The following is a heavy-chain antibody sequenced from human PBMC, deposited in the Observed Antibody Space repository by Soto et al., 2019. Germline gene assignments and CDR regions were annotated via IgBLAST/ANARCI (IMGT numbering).Heavy chain of an antibody. D-gene: IGHD3-10*01. V-gene: IGHV1-3*01. CDR3: ERLLLWFGPYDAFDI. CDR1: GYTFTSYA. J-gene: IGHJ3*02. CDR2: INAGNGNT. Sequence: ASVKVSCKASGYTFTSYAMHWVRQAPGQRLEWMGWINAGNGNTKYSQKFQGRVTITRDTSASTAYMELSSLRSEDTAVYYCERLLLWFGPYDAFDIWGQGTMVNVSS.